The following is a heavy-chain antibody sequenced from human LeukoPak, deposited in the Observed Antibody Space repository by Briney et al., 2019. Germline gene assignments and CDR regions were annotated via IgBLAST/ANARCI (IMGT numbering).Heavy chain of an antibody. CDR3: TRENYYNSRGYFYDY. V-gene: IGHV3-73*01. J-gene: IGHJ4*02. D-gene: IGHD3-22*01. Sequence: GGSLRLSCAASGFTFSGSAMHWVRQASGKGLEWVGRIRSKANSYATAYAASVKGRFTISRDDSKNTAYLQMSSLRAEDTAVYYCTRENYYNSRGYFYDYWGQGTLVTVSS. CDR1: GFTFSGSA. CDR2: IRSKANSYAT.